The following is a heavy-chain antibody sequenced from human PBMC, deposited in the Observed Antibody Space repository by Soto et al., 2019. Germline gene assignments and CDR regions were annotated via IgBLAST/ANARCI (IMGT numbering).Heavy chain of an antibody. V-gene: IGHV1-2*04. D-gene: IGHD6-6*01. CDR2: TNPNSGGT. Sequence: ASVKVPCKASGYTFTGYYMHWVRQAPGQGLEWMGWTNPNSGGTNYAQKFQGWVTMTRDTSISTAYMELSRLRSDDTAVYYCARGERQLEFYGWDPQYGMDVCGQGTTVTVSS. CDR1: GYTFTGYY. CDR3: ARGERQLEFYGWDPQYGMDV. J-gene: IGHJ6*02.